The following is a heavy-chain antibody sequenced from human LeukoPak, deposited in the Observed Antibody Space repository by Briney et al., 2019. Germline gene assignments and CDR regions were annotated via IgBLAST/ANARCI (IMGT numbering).Heavy chain of an antibody. CDR2: IYTSGST. V-gene: IGHV4-61*02. D-gene: IGHD3-3*01. J-gene: IGHJ4*02. Sequence: SETLSLTCTVSGGSISSGSYYWSWIRQPAGKGLEWIGRIYTSGSTNYNPSLKSRVIISVDTSKNQFSLKLSSVTAADTAVYYCARESSLLRSTHYWGQGTLVTASS. CDR1: GGSISSGSYY. CDR3: ARESSLLRSTHY.